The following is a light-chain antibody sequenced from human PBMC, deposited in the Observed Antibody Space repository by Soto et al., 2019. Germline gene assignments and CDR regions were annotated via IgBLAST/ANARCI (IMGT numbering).Light chain of an antibody. V-gene: IGKV2-28*01. CDR3: MQALQTPLYT. Sequence: DIVMTQSPLYLPVTPGEPAAISCRSSQSLLHSNGYNYLDWYLQKPGQSPRLLIYLGSNRASGVHDRFSGSGSGADFTLKISRVEAEDVGVYYCMQALQTPLYTFGQGTKLQI. CDR1: QSLLHSNGYNY. J-gene: IGKJ2*01. CDR2: LGS.